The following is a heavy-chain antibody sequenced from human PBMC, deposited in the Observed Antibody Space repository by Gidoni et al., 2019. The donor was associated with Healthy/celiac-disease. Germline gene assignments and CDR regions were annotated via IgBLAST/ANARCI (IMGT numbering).Heavy chain of an antibody. Sequence: QVQLQESGPGLVKPSETLSLTCAVPGYSISSGYYWGWIRQPPGKGLEWIGSIYPSGSTYYNPSLKSRVTISVDTSKNQFSLKLSSVTAADTAVYYCARGSYYDSSGYVYFDYWGQGTLVTVSS. D-gene: IGHD3-22*01. CDR3: ARGSYYDSSGYVYFDY. CDR1: GYSISSGYY. CDR2: IYPSGST. V-gene: IGHV4-38-2*01. J-gene: IGHJ4*02.